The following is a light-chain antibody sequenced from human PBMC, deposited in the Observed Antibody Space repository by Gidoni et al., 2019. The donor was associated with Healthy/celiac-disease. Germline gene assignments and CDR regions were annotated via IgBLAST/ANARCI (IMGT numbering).Light chain of an antibody. J-gene: IGKJ2*01. CDR2: GAS. CDR1: QSVSSN. CDR3: QQYNNWPPEYT. Sequence: EIIMTQSPATLSVSPGESATLSCRASQSVSSNLDWYQHKPGQAPRFLIYGASTRATGIPARFSGSGSGTEFTLTISSLQSEDFAVYYCQQYNNWPPEYTFGQGTKLEIK. V-gene: IGKV3-15*01.